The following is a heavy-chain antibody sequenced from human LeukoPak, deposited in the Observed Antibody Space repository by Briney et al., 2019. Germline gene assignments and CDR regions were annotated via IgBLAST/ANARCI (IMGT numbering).Heavy chain of an antibody. CDR3: ARGPSCGGDCPAYYYYGMDV. Sequence: PGGSLRLSCAASGFTFSSYSMNWVRQAPGKGLEWVSSISSSSSYIYYADSVKGRFTISRDNAKNSLYLQMNSLRAEDTAVYYCARGPSCGGDCPAYYYYGMDVWGQGTTVTVSS. V-gene: IGHV3-21*01. D-gene: IGHD2-21*02. CDR2: ISSSSSYI. J-gene: IGHJ6*02. CDR1: GFTFSSYS.